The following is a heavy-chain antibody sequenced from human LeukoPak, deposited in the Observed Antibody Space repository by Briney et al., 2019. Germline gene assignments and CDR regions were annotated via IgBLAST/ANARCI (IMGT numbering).Heavy chain of an antibody. CDR1: GFTFSSYA. Sequence: GGPLRLSCAASGFTFSSYAINWLRQAPGKGLEWVSAITGSGATTYYADSVRGRFTISRDNSKNTVYLQMNSLRGEDTAVYYCAKRAEDTARPFFDYWGQGTLVTVSS. CDR3: AKRAEDTARPFFDY. V-gene: IGHV3-23*01. J-gene: IGHJ4*02. CDR2: ITGSGATT. D-gene: IGHD5-18*01.